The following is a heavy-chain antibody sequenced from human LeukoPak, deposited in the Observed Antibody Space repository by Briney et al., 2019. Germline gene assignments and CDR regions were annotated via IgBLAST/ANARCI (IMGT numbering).Heavy chain of an antibody. D-gene: IGHD6-19*01. CDR2: IYYSGST. V-gene: IGHV4-59*01. J-gene: IGHJ4*02. Sequence: SETLSLTCTVSGCSISTYYWIWIRQPPGKGLEWIGYIYYSGSTNYNRSLKSRVTISVDTSKNQFSLKLSYVTAADTAVYYCETFSGPAGFDYWGQGTLVTVSS. CDR3: ETFSGPAGFDY. CDR1: GCSISTYY.